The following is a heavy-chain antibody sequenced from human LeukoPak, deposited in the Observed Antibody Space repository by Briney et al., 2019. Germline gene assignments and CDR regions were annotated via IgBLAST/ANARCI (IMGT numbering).Heavy chain of an antibody. V-gene: IGHV3-23*01. D-gene: IGHD6-13*01. CDR1: GFTFSSYG. Sequence: GGSLRLSCAASGFTFSSYGMSWVRQAPGKGLEWVSAISGGGGSTYYADSVKGRFAISRDNSKNTLYLQMNSLRAEDTAVYYCAKEVGSSWYSDHWFDPWGQGTLVTVSS. J-gene: IGHJ5*02. CDR2: ISGGGGST. CDR3: AKEVGSSWYSDHWFDP.